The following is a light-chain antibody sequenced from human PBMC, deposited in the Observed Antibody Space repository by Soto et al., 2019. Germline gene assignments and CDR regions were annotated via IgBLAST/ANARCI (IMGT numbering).Light chain of an antibody. CDR1: SSDVGSHNL. J-gene: IGLJ7*01. V-gene: IGLV2-23*02. CDR3: CSYGGSRAV. CDR2: EVS. Sequence: QSVLTQPASVSGSPGQSITISCTGTSSDVGSHNLVSWYQQHPGRAPKLMIYEVSKRPLGVSARFSASKSGNTASLTISGLQAEDEADYYCCSYGGSRAVFGGGTKLTVL.